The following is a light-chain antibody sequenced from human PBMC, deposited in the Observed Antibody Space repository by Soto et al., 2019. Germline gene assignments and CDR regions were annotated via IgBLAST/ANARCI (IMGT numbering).Light chain of an antibody. V-gene: IGLV1-44*01. CDR1: SSNIGTNT. J-gene: IGLJ3*02. CDR2: SHN. CDR3: AAWDDSPNGWV. Sequence: QPVLTQPPSASGTPGQRVTISCSGSSSNIGTNTVNWYQQLPGTAPKLLIYSHNQRPSGVPDRFSGSKSGTSASLAISGLQSEDEADYYCAAWDDSPNGWVFGGGTKVTVL.